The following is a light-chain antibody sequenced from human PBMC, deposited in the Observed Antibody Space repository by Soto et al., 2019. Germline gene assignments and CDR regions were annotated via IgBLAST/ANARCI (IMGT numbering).Light chain of an antibody. CDR2: DAS. Sequence: DIQMTQSPSSLSASVGDRVTITCQASQDISNYLNWYQQKPGKAPKLVISDASNLETGAPSRFSGSGSGTDFTITISSLQPEDIGTYFGQQYDNLPLSFGPGTTVEI. J-gene: IGKJ3*01. CDR1: QDISNY. V-gene: IGKV1-33*01. CDR3: QQYDNLPLS.